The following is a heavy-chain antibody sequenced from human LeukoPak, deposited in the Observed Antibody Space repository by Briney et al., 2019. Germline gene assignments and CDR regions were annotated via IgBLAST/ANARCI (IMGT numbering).Heavy chain of an antibody. V-gene: IGHV7-4-1*02. Sequence: ASVKVSCKASGYTFTSYAMNWVRQAPGQGLEWMGRINTKTGNPTYAQGFTGRYVFSLDTSVSTAYLQISNLKAGDTAVYFCARDPCSSTSCYTALGDDYWGQGTLVTVSS. J-gene: IGHJ4*02. D-gene: IGHD2-2*02. CDR2: INTKTGNP. CDR3: ARDPCSSTSCYTALGDDY. CDR1: GYTFTSYA.